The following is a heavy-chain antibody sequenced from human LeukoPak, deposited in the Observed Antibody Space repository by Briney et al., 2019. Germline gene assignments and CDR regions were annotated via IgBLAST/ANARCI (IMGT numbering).Heavy chain of an antibody. CDR3: ARHYGP. CDR1: GFTFSSYSMN. CDR2: IYDSGST. V-gene: IGHV4-39*01. D-gene: IGHD3-10*01. J-gene: IGHJ5*02. Sequence: GSLRLSCGASGFTFSSYSMNWVRQAPGKGLEWIGSIYDSGSTYYNPSLKSRVTISVDTSKNQFSLKLNSVTAADTAVYYCARHYGPWGQGTLVTVSS.